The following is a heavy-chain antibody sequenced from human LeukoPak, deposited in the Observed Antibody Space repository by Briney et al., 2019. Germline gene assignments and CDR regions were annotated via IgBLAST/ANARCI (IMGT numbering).Heavy chain of an antibody. CDR1: GFTVSSNY. J-gene: IGHJ4*02. V-gene: IGHV3-66*01. CDR3: ARDTSGGDGYNQGFDY. D-gene: IGHD5-24*01. Sequence: GGSLRLSCAASGFTVSSNYMSWVRQAPGKGLEWVSVIYSGGSTYYADSVKGRFTISRDNSKNTLYLQMNSLRAEDTAVYYCARDTSGGDGYNQGFDYWGQGTLVTVSS. CDR2: IYSGGST.